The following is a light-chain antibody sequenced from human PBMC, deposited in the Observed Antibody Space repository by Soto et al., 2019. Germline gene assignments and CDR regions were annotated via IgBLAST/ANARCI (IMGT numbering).Light chain of an antibody. CDR3: QQYNRYWT. V-gene: IGKV1-5*03. J-gene: IGKJ1*01. CDR1: QSISTW. Sequence: DIQMTQSPSTVSASVGDRVTITCRASQSISTWLAWYQHKPGEAPKLLTYKASSLESGVPSRVSGSGSGTEFTLTISILVPDDFATYYGQQYNRYWTCGQGTKVDVK. CDR2: KAS.